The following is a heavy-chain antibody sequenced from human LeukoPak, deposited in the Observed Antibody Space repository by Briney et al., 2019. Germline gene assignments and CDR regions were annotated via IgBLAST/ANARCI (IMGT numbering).Heavy chain of an antibody. CDR3: ARRAYRYGFRFDP. J-gene: IGHJ5*02. CDR1: GDSISGSSYY. Sequence: SETLSLTCAVSGDSISGSSYYWAWIRQPPGKGLEWIGSIDYSGSAVYNPSLNSRLTISVDTSKNQVSLKVPSVTAADTVVYYCARRAYRYGFRFDPWGQGTLVIVSS. CDR2: IDYSGSA. V-gene: IGHV4-39*01. D-gene: IGHD3-10*01.